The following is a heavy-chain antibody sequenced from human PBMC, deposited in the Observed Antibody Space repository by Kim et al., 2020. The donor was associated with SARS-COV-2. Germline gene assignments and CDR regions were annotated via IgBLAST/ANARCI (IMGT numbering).Heavy chain of an antibody. D-gene: IGHD3-3*01. CDR1: GGSISSGGYY. V-gene: IGHV4-31*03. Sequence: SETLSLTCTVSGGSISSGGYYWSWIRQHPGKGLEWIGYIYYSGSTYYNPSLKSRVTISVDTSKNQFSLKLSSVTAADTAVYYCARDSRVVTYYYYGMDVWGQGTTVTVSS. J-gene: IGHJ6*02. CDR2: IYYSGST. CDR3: ARDSRVVTYYYYGMDV.